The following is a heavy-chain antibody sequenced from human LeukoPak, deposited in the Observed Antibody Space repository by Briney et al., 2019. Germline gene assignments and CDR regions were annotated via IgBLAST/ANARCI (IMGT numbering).Heavy chain of an antibody. CDR1: GGSISSYY. CDR3: ATDDRIMITFGGVIVTDY. V-gene: IGHV4-59*12. J-gene: IGHJ4*02. D-gene: IGHD3-16*02. CDR2: IYYSGST. Sequence: SETLSLTCTVSGGSISSYYWSWIRQPPGKGLEWIGYIYYSGSTNYNPSLKSRVTISVDTSKNQFSLKLSSVTAADTAVYYCATDDRIMITFGGVIVTDYWGQGTLVTVSS.